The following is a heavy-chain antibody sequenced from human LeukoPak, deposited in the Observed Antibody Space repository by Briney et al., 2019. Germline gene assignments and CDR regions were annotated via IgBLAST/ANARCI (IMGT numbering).Heavy chain of an antibody. CDR1: GGPFSSYF. Sequence: SETLSLTCSVSGGPFSSYFWSWVRQPAGKGLEWIGRIYPSGNTNYNPSLKSRVTLSVDTSKTQFSLRLSSVTAADTAVYYCAREDSGSYYNYYYFYMDVWGKGTTVTISS. V-gene: IGHV4-4*07. D-gene: IGHD3-10*01. CDR2: IYPSGNT. J-gene: IGHJ6*03. CDR3: AREDSGSYYNYYYFYMDV.